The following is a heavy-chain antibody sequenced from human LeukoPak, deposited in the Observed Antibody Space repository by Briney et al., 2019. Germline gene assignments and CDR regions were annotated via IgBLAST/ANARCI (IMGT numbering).Heavy chain of an antibody. CDR2: IIPIFGPA. CDR3: ATGSRVFAFDI. J-gene: IGHJ3*02. Sequence: SVKVSCKPSGGTFSRFAISWVRQAPGQGLEWMGGIIPIFGPANYAQKFQGRVTITADESTSTAYMELSSLRSDDTAVYYCATGSRVFAFDIWGQGTMVTVSS. CDR1: GGTFSRFA. D-gene: IGHD6-25*01. V-gene: IGHV1-69*13.